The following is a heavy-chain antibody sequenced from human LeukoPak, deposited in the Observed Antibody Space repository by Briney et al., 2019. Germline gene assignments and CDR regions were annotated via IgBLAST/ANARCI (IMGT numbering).Heavy chain of an antibody. J-gene: IGHJ3*02. V-gene: IGHV4-61*02. Sequence: SETLSLTCTVSGGSISSGSYYWSWIRQPAGKGLEWIGRIYTSGSTNYNPSLKSRVTISVGTSKNQFSLKLSSVTAADTAVYYCARIAPGFYDSSGANDAFDIWGQGTMVTVSS. CDR1: GGSISSGSYY. CDR3: ARIAPGFYDSSGANDAFDI. D-gene: IGHD3-22*01. CDR2: IYTSGST.